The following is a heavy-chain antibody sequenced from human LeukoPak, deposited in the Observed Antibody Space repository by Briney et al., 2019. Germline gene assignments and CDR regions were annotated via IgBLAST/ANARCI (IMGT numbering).Heavy chain of an antibody. CDR1: GFNFSSYA. V-gene: IGHV3-23*01. Sequence: GGSLRLSCAASGFNFSSYAMSWVRQAPGKGLEWVSAISGSGGSTYYADSVKGRFTISRDNSKNTLYLQMNSLRAEDTAVYYCAKDPTAMVTAGDYWGQGTLVTVSS. CDR2: ISGSGGST. CDR3: AKDPTAMVTAGDY. J-gene: IGHJ4*02. D-gene: IGHD5-18*01.